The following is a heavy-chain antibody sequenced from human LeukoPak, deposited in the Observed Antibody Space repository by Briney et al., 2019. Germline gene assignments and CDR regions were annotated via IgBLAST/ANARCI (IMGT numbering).Heavy chain of an antibody. D-gene: IGHD5-18*01. CDR3: AKRIQSAMAMGY. Sequence: GGSLRLSCEASGFAFSSYSMNWVRQAPGKGLEWVSSISSSSSYIYYADSVKGRFTISRDNARNSLYLQMNSLRAEDTAVYYCAKRIQSAMAMGYWGQGTLFTVSS. J-gene: IGHJ4*02. CDR2: ISSSSSYI. V-gene: IGHV3-21*04. CDR1: GFAFSSYS.